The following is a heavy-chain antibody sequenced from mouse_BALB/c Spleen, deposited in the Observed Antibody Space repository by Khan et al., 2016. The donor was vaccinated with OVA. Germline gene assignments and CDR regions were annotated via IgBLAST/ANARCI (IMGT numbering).Heavy chain of an antibody. V-gene: IGHV9-3*02. CDR1: GYTFTNYG. J-gene: IGHJ2*02. Sequence: QIQLVQSGPELKKPGETVKISCKASGYTFTNYGMNWLKQAPGKGFKWMGWINTNTGEPTYAEAFKGRFAFSLETSANTAYLQINNLKKEETATYFCAKEITSLFDYWGQGTSLTVSS. D-gene: IGHD1-1*01. CDR2: INTNTGEP. CDR3: AKEITSLFDY.